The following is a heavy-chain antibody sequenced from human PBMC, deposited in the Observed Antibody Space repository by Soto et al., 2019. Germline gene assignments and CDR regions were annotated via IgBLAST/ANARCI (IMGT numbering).Heavy chain of an antibody. J-gene: IGHJ4*02. CDR1: GFTFSSYS. D-gene: IGHD3-22*01. V-gene: IGHV3-21*01. Sequence: GGSLRLSCAASGFTFSSYSMNWVRQAPGKGLEWVSSISSSSSYIYYADSVKGRFTISRDNAKNSLYLQMNSLRAEDTAVYYCARDGRVGMIVVAGNDYWGQGTLVTVSS. CDR2: ISSSSSYI. CDR3: ARDGRVGMIVVAGNDY.